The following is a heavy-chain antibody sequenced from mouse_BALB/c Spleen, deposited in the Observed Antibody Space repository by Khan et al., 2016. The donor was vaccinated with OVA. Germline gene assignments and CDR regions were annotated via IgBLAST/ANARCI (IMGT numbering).Heavy chain of an antibody. J-gene: IGHJ3*01. CDR1: GYTFTDYI. Sequence: QVQLKQSGPELVKPGASVKMSCKASGYTFTDYIMSWVKQRTGQGLEWIGEIYPGSGSTYYNEKFKGKATLTADTSSNTAYMHLSSLTSEDSAVYFCARSPYGNSFVYWGQGTLVTVSA. V-gene: IGHV1-77*01. CDR3: ARSPYGNSFVY. CDR2: IYPGSGST. D-gene: IGHD2-1*01.